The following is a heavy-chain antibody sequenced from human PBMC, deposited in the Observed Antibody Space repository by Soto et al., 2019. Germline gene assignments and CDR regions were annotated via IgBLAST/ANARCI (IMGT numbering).Heavy chain of an antibody. CDR2: VDSDGTTT. CDR3: ASNYAYAEGYYYYGIDV. V-gene: IGHV3-74*01. Sequence: PGGSLRLSCAASGFSLSDYWMHWVRQAPGKGLVWVSRVDSDGTTTYYADSVKGRFTISRDNAKNTLHLQMNSLGAEDTAVYYCASNYAYAEGYYYYGIDVWGQGTTVTVSS. CDR1: GFSLSDYW. J-gene: IGHJ6*02. D-gene: IGHD3-16*01.